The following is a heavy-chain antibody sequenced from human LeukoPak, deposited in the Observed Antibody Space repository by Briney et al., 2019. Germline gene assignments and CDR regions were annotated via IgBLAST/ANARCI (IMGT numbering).Heavy chain of an antibody. CDR2: IYSGGNT. Sequence: GGSLKLSCAASGFTVSSNHMSWVRQAPGKGLEWVSVIYSGGNTYYADSVKGRFTISRDNSKNTPSLQMNSLRAEDTAVYYCARVHVRGVSLPEYSRHWGQGTLVTVSS. J-gene: IGHJ1*01. D-gene: IGHD3-10*02. CDR1: GFTVSSNH. CDR3: ARVHVRGVSLPEYSRH. V-gene: IGHV3-53*01.